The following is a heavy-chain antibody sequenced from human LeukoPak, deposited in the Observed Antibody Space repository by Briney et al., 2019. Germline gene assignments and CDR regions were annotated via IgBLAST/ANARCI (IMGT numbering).Heavy chain of an antibody. V-gene: IGHV1-2*06. CDR1: GYTFTGYY. J-gene: IGHJ4*02. Sequence: ASVKVSCKDSGYTFTGYYIHWVRQAPGQGLEWMGRINPNSGGTNYAQKFQGRVTMTRDTSISTAYMELNNLRPDDTAVYYCTRGRITLIVVSPFDYWGQGTLVTVSS. CDR2: INPNSGGT. CDR3: TRGRITLIVVSPFDY. D-gene: IGHD3-22*01.